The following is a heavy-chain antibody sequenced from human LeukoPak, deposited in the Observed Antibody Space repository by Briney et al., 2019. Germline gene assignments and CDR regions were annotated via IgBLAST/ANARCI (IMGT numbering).Heavy chain of an antibody. D-gene: IGHD3-22*01. CDR2: IYTSGST. J-gene: IGHJ4*02. CDR3: ARENDYYDSSGYPTIDY. V-gene: IGHV4-61*02. CDR1: GGSISSGSYY. Sequence: SETLSLTCTVSGGSISSGSYYWSWIRQPAGKGLEWIGRIYTSGSTNYSPSLKSRVTISVDTSKNQFSLKLSSVTAADTAVYYCARENDYYDSSGYPTIDYWGQGTLVTVSS.